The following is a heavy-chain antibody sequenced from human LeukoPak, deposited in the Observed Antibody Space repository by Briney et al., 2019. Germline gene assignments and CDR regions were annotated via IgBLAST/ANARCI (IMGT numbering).Heavy chain of an antibody. V-gene: IGHV3-23*01. CDR3: AKVVGATTRGYFDY. D-gene: IGHD1-26*01. J-gene: IGHJ4*02. Sequence: GGSLRLSCVASGFTFSSYAMSWVRQAPGKGLEWVSTISSSGGSTYYADSVKGRFTISRDNSKNTLYLQMNSLRAEDTAVYYCAKVVGATTRGYFDYWGQGTLVTVSS. CDR1: GFTFSSYA. CDR2: ISSSGGST.